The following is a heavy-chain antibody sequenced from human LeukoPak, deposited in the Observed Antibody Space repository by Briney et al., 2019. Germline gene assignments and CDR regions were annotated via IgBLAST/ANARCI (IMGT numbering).Heavy chain of an antibody. D-gene: IGHD3-22*01. CDR1: GFTFGDYA. Sequence: GRSLRHSCTASGFTFGDYAMSWVRQAPGKGLEWVGFIRSKAYGGTTEYAASVKGRFTISRDDSKSIAYLQMNSLKTEDTAVYYCTRRRSGYYCDYWGQGTLVTVS. J-gene: IGHJ4*02. CDR2: IRSKAYGGTT. V-gene: IGHV3-49*04. CDR3: TRRRSGYYCDY.